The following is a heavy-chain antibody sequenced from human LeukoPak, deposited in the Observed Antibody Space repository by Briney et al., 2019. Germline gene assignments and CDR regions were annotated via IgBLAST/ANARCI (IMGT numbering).Heavy chain of an antibody. J-gene: IGHJ3*02. V-gene: IGHV4-34*01. CDR3: ARGFYGWGI. Sequence: SETLSLTCTVSGGSISSYYWSWIRQPPGKGLEWIGEINHSGSTNYNPSLKSRITISVDTSKNQFSLKLSSVTAADTAVYYCARGFYGWGIWGQGTMVTVSS. CDR2: INHSGST. CDR1: GGSISSYY. D-gene: IGHD3-16*01.